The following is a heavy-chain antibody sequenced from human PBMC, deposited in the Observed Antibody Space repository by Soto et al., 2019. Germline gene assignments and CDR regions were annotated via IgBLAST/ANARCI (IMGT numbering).Heavy chain of an antibody. Sequence: PSETLSLTCTVSGGSISSYYWSWIRQPPGKGPEWIGYVYHSGTTNYNPSLESRVTISLDTSKNQFSLKLNSVTAADTAVYYCARVPAPWGQGTLVTVS. CDR3: ARVPAP. CDR2: VYHSGTT. V-gene: IGHV4-59*01. J-gene: IGHJ4*02. CDR1: GGSISSYY.